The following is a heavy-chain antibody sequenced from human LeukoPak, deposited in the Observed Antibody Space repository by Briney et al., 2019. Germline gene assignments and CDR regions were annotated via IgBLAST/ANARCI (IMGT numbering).Heavy chain of an antibody. J-gene: IGHJ4*02. Sequence: GGSLRLSCAASGVTVSSNYMSWVRQAPGQGLEWVSVIYSGGSTYYAASVKGRFTISRDNSKNTLYLQMNSLRAEDTAVYYCARAKVAAAVYFDYWGQGTLVTVSS. CDR2: IYSGGST. CDR3: ARAKVAAAVYFDY. D-gene: IGHD6-13*01. CDR1: GVTVSSNY. V-gene: IGHV3-66*01.